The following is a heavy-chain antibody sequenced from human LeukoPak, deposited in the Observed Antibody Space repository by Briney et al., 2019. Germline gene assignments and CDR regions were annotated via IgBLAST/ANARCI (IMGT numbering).Heavy chain of an antibody. CDR3: AKGESIAAAGDY. V-gene: IGHV3-11*01. CDR2: ISSSGSTI. D-gene: IGHD6-13*01. J-gene: IGHJ4*02. CDR1: GFTFSDYY. Sequence: GGSLRLSCAASGFTFSDYYMSWIRQAPGKGLEWVSYISSSGSTIYYADSVKGRFTISRDNSKNTLYLQMNSLRAEDTAVYYCAKGESIAAAGDYWGQGTLVTVSS.